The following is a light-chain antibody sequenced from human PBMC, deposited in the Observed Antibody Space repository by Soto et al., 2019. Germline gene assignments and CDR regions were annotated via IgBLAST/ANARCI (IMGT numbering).Light chain of an antibody. V-gene: IGKV4-1*01. CDR2: WAS. Sequence: DIVMTQSPDSLAVSLGERATINCKSSQSVLYSSNNKNYLAWYQQKPGQPPKLLIYWASTRESGVPDRFSGSGSGTDFTLTISSPQAEDVAVYYCQQYYSTPRTFGQGTKVEIE. J-gene: IGKJ1*01. CDR1: QSVLYSSNNKNY. CDR3: QQYYSTPRT.